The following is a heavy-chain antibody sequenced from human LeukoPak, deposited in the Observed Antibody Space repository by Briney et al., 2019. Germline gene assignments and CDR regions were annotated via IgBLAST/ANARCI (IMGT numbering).Heavy chain of an antibody. V-gene: IGHV1-2*02. J-gene: IGHJ3*02. CDR2: INPNSGGT. CDR1: GYTFTGYY. D-gene: IGHD1-26*01. Sequence: ASVKVSCKASGYTFTGYYMHWVRQAPGQGLEWMGWINPNSGGTNYAQKFQGRVTMTRDTSISTAYMELSRLRSDDTAVYYCARGNSGSYYRSNAFDIWGQGTMVTVSS. CDR3: ARGNSGSYYRSNAFDI.